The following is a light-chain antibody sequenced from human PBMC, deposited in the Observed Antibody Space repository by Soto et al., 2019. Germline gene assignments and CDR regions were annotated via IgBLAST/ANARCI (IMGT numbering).Light chain of an antibody. CDR1: SSNIGSNA. CDR2: SND. CDR3: AAWDDSIFGWV. V-gene: IGLV1-44*01. Sequence: QSVLTQPPSTSGTPGQRVTVSCSGSSSNIGSNAVTWYQQFPGTAPKLLIYSNDHRPSGVPDRFSGSKSGTSASLAISGLQSDDEADYYCAAWDDSIFGWVFGGGTKLTVL. J-gene: IGLJ3*02.